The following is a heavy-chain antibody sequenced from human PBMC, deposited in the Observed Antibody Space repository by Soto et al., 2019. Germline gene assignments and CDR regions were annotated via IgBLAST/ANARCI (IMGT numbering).Heavy chain of an antibody. Sequence: QPGGSLRLSCAASGFTFSSHAMHWVRQAPGKGLEWVALVSYDGSNKYYADSVKGRFTISRDNSKNTLHLQMNSLRTEDTAVYFCASGPSTSTTVGFDHWGQGTLVTVSS. CDR2: VSYDGSNK. V-gene: IGHV3-30-3*01. CDR3: ASGPSTSTTVGFDH. CDR1: GFTFSSHA. J-gene: IGHJ4*02. D-gene: IGHD2-2*01.